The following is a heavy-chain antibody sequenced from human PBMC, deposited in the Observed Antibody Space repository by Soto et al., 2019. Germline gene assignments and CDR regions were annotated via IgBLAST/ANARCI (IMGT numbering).Heavy chain of an antibody. CDR1: GYTFTSYY. CDR2: INPSGGST. V-gene: IGHV1-46*03. CDR3: ARDGTLVGRGVMVRGVTYYYYMDV. J-gene: IGHJ6*03. Sequence: GASVKVSCKASGYTFTSYYMHWVRQAPGQGLEWMGIINPSGGSTSYAQKFQGRVTMTRDASTSTVYMELSSLRSEDTAVYYCARDGTLVGRGVMVRGVTYYYYMDVWGKGTTVTVSS. D-gene: IGHD3-10*01.